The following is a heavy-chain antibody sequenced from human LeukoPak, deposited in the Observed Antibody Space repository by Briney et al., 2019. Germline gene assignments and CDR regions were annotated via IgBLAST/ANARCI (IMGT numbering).Heavy chain of an antibody. CDR1: GGSFSGYY. CDR3: ARFRGRGTAMVMYFDY. CDR2: INHSGST. V-gene: IGHV4-34*01. Sequence: SETLSLTCAVYGGSFSGYYWSWIRQPPGKGLEWIGEINHSGSTNYNPSLKSRVTISVDTSKNQFSLKLSSVTAADTAVYYCARFRGRGTAMVMYFDYWGQGTLVTASS. D-gene: IGHD5-18*01. J-gene: IGHJ4*02.